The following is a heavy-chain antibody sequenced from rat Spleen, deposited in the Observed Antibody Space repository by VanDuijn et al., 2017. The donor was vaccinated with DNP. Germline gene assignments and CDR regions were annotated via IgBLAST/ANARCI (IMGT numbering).Heavy chain of an antibody. Sequence: VQLQESGPGLVKPSQSLSLTCSVTGYSITSNYWAWIRKFPGNKMEWMGYISYSGSTNYNPSLKSRISITRDTSECQFFLQLNSVTTEDTATYYCARWGGLGFDYWGQGVMVTVSS. V-gene: IGHV3-1*01. D-gene: IGHD5-1*01. CDR2: ISYSGST. CDR1: GYSITSNY. J-gene: IGHJ2*01. CDR3: ARWGGLGFDY.